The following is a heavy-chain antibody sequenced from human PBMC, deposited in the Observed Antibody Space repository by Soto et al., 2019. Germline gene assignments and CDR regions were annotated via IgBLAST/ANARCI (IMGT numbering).Heavy chain of an antibody. Sequence: SETLSLTCGVSGDSISSNNWWNWVRQPPGKGLEWIGEIHHSGSTNYNPSLKSRVTISVDKSKNQFSLKLNSVTAADTAVYYCARDMKSTVQYSSSSVSMGMDVWGQGTTVTVSS. CDR3: ARDMKSTVQYSSSSVSMGMDV. V-gene: IGHV4-4*02. CDR1: GDSISSNNW. J-gene: IGHJ6*02. D-gene: IGHD6-6*01. CDR2: IHHSGST.